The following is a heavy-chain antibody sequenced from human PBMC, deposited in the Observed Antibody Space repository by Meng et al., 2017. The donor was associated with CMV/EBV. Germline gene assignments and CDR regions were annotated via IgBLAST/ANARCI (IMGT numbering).Heavy chain of an antibody. J-gene: IGHJ5*02. CDR1: GGSLRGYY. Sequence: QWVPGRVKPSETRSLPSAFNGGSLRGYYWSWIRQPPGKGLEWIGEINHSGSTNYNPSLKSRVTISVDTSKNQFSLKLSSVTAADTAVYYCARGSRRLPRFNWFDPWGQGTLVTVSS. CDR3: ARGSRRLPRFNWFDP. D-gene: IGHD3-3*01. V-gene: IGHV4-34*01. CDR2: INHSGST.